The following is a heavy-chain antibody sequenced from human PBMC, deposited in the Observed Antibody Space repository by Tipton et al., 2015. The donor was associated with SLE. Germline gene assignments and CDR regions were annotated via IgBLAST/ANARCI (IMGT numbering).Heavy chain of an antibody. Sequence: TLSLTCAVSGYSINSGYYWGGLRQPPGKGLEWIGSIYLSGSAHYNPSLQSRVTISVDTSKNQFSLKLRSVTAADTAVYYCARDSWGGSYDFDCWGQGTLVTVSS. J-gene: IGHJ4*02. V-gene: IGHV4-38-2*02. CDR2: IYLSGSA. CDR3: ARDSWGGSYDFDC. CDR1: GYSINSGYY. D-gene: IGHD1-26*01.